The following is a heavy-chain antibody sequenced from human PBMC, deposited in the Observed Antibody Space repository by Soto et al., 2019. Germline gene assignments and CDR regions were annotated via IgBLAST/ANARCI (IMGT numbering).Heavy chain of an antibody. D-gene: IGHD3-10*01. J-gene: IGHJ3*01. Sequence: GELLKISRKGSGYIFSGSWIGWVRQMPGKGLDWMGVIYPGDSDTRYSPSFHGQVTISADKSISTAYLKWSSLKASDTAMYFCARLPGGRGVFDGFNVWGQGTMVTVSS. CDR1: GYIFSGSW. CDR3: ARLPGGRGVFDGFNV. V-gene: IGHV5-51*01. CDR2: IYPGDSDT.